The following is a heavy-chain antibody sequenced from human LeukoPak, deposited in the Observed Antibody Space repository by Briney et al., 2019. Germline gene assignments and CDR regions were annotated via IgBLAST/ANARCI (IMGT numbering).Heavy chain of an antibody. V-gene: IGHV7-4-1*02. D-gene: IGHD7-27*01. Sequence: ASVKVSCKASGYTFISYAMNWVRQAPGQGLEWMGWINTNTGNPTYAQGFTGRFVFSLDTSVSTAYPQISSLKAEDTAVYYCARDHVKLGSNFHPFDAFDIWGQGTLVTVSS. CDR1: GYTFISYA. CDR3: ARDHVKLGSNFHPFDAFDI. CDR2: INTNTGNP. J-gene: IGHJ3*02.